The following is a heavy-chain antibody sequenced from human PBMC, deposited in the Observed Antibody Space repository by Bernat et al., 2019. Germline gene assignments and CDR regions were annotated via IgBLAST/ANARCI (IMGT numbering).Heavy chain of an antibody. Sequence: QMQLVQSGPEVKKPGTSVKVSCKASGFTFTSSAVQWVRQARGQRLEWIGWIVVGRGNTNYAQKFQERVTSTRDMSTSTAYMELSSLRSEDTAVYYCAAGYYYGSGSYYIPDYWGQGTLVTVSS. J-gene: IGHJ4*02. D-gene: IGHD3-10*01. CDR3: AAGYYYGSGSYYIPDY. CDR1: GFTFTSSA. CDR2: IVVGRGNT. V-gene: IGHV1-58*01.